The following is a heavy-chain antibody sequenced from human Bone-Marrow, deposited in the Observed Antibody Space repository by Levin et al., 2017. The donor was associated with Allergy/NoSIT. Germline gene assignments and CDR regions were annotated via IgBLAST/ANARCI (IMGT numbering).Heavy chain of an antibody. Sequence: PGGSLRLSCAASGFTFSSYSMNWVRQAPGKGLEWVSYISSSSSTIYYADSVKGRFTISRDNAKNSLYLQMNSLRAEDTAVYYCARSLYYYYYGMDVWGQGTTVTVSS. CDR3: ARSLYYYYYGMDV. CDR1: GFTFSSYS. CDR2: ISSSSSTI. V-gene: IGHV3-48*01. J-gene: IGHJ6*02.